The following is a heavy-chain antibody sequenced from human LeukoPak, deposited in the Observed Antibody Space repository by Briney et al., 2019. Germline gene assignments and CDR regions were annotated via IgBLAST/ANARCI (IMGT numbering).Heavy chain of an antibody. J-gene: IGHJ5*02. CDR3: ARLGSFDP. V-gene: IGHV3-48*01. CDR2: ISGSGTNI. Sequence: PGGSLRLSCAASGFTFSNYNINWVRQAPGKGLELVSLISGSGTNIYYAESVKGRFTISRDNAKTSLYLPMNRRRAEDTAVYYCARLGSFDPWGQGTLVTVSS. D-gene: IGHD3-10*01. CDR1: GFTFSNYN.